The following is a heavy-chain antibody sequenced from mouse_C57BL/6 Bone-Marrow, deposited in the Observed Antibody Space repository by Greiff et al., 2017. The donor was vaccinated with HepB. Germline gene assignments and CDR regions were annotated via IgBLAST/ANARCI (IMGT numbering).Heavy chain of an antibody. CDR2: IDPETGGT. Sequence: QVQLQQSGAELVRPGASVTLSCKASGYTFTDYEMHWVKQTPVHGLEWIGAIDPETGGTAYNQKFKGKAILTADKSSSTAYMERRSLTAEDSAVYYCTRRVTTVVATEAMDYWGQGTSVTVSS. V-gene: IGHV1-15*01. J-gene: IGHJ4*01. D-gene: IGHD1-1*01. CDR3: TRRVTTVVATEAMDY. CDR1: GYTFTDYE.